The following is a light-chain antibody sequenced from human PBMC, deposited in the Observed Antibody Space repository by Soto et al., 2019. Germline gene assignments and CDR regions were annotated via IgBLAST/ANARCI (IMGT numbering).Light chain of an antibody. CDR2: AAS. Sequence: DILVTQSPSSVSVSPGERATITCRASQGISSWLAWYQQKPGKAPKLLIYAASTLASAVPSRFSGSGSGTDFTLTISSLHPEDFATYYCQQDNSFPPTFGGGTKVEIK. CDR3: QQDNSFPPT. CDR1: QGISSW. J-gene: IGKJ4*01. V-gene: IGKV1-12*01.